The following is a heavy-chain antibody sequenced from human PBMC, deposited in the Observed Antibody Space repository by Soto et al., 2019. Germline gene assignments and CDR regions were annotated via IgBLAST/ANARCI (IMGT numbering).Heavy chain of an antibody. CDR1: GGSINSYY. V-gene: IGHV4-59*08. Sequence: SETLSLTCTVSGGSINSYYWSWIRQTPGKGLEWIGYIFYFGSTNYNPSLKSRVTLSIDTSKNQLSLKLSSVTAADTAVYYCAGESHDVDWLSPVDYWGQGTLVTVSS. J-gene: IGHJ4*02. CDR3: AGESHDVDWLSPVDY. CDR2: IFYFGST. D-gene: IGHD3-9*01.